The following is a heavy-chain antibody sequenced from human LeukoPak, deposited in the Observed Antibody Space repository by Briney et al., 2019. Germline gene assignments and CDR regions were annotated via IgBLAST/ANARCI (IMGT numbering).Heavy chain of an antibody. J-gene: IGHJ6*02. CDR3: ARDYYYGSGSYLAPRVMDV. CDR2: IYSGGST. V-gene: IGHV3-53*01. Sequence: PGGSLRLSCAASGFTVSSNYMSWVRQAPGKGLEWVSVIYSGGSTHYADSVKGRFTISRDNSKNTLYLQMNSLRAEDTAVYYCARDYYYGSGSYLAPRVMDVWGQGTTVTVSS. CDR1: GFTVSSNY. D-gene: IGHD3-10*01.